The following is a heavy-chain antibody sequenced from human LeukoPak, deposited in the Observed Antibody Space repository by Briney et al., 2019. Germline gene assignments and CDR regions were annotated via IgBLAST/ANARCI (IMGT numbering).Heavy chain of an antibody. D-gene: IGHD3-3*01. CDR3: ARQSITGSSLSYFDY. CDR2: IYDSGST. V-gene: IGHV4-59*01. J-gene: IGHJ4*02. CDR1: GGSISSYY. Sequence: SETLSLTCTVSGGSISSYYWSWIRQPPGKGLEWIGNIYDSGSTNYNPSLKSRLTISVDTSKNQCSLKLSSVTAADTAVYYCARQSITGSSLSYFDYWGQGTLVNVSS.